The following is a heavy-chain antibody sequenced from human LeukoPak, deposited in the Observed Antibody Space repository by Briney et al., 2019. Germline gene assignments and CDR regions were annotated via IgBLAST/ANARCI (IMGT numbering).Heavy chain of an antibody. CDR3: ARDIAAAGVGQGGY. V-gene: IGHV3-30*02. CDR1: GFTFSSYG. CDR2: IRYDGSNK. D-gene: IGHD6-13*01. Sequence: PGGSLRLSCAASGFTFSSYGMHWVRQAPGKGLEWVAFIRYDGSNKYYADSVKGRFTISRDNSKNTLYLQMNSLRAEDTAVYYCARDIAAAGVGQGGYWGQGTLVTVSS. J-gene: IGHJ4*02.